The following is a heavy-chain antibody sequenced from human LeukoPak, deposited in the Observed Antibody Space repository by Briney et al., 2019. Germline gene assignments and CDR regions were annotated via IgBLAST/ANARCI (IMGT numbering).Heavy chain of an antibody. CDR1: GFTFSSYS. V-gene: IGHV3-48*04. Sequence: GGSLRLSCAASGFTFSSYSMNWVRQAPGEGLEWVSYISSSSSTIYYADSVKGRFTISRDNAKNSLYLQMNSLRAEDTAVYYCARDPLLRYFDRLVFDYWGQGTLVTVSS. CDR2: ISSSSSTI. J-gene: IGHJ4*02. CDR3: ARDPLLRYFDRLVFDY. D-gene: IGHD3-9*01.